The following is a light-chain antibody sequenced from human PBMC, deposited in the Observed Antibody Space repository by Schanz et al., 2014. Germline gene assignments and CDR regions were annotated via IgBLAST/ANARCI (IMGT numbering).Light chain of an antibody. CDR1: SSNIGSNT. J-gene: IGLJ1*01. V-gene: IGLV1-44*01. Sequence: QSVLTQPPSASGTPGQRVTISCSGSSSNIGSNTVNWYQQLPGTAPKLLIYSNNQRPSGVPARFSGSKSGTSASLAITGLQAEDEADYYCQSYDSSLSGYVFGTGTKLTVL. CDR3: QSYDSSLSGYV. CDR2: SNN.